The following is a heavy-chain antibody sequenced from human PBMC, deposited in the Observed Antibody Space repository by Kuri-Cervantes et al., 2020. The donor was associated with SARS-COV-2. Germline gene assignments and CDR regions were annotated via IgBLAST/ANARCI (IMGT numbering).Heavy chain of an antibody. V-gene: IGHV4-39*07. Sequence: SETLSLTCAVSGYSISSSSYYWGWIRQPPGKGLEWIGSIYYSGSTYYNPSLKSRVTISVDTSKNQFSLKLSSVTAADTAVYYCARRYGGHFHAVAAPGPYYFDYWGQGTLVTVSS. D-gene: IGHD6-19*01. CDR2: IYYSGST. CDR3: ARRYGGHFHAVAAPGPYYFDY. CDR1: GYSISSSSYY. J-gene: IGHJ4*02.